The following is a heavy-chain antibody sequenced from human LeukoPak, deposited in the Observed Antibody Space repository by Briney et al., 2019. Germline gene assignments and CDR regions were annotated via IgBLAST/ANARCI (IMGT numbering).Heavy chain of an antibody. V-gene: IGHV5-51*01. Sequence: GESLKISCKASGYGFPVYWIAWVRQMPGSGLEWMGIIHPVDSETKYTPSFQGQVTISADKSLSTAYLQWNSLKASDTAIYYCARQTAMGRSGDYWGQGTLVTVSS. CDR2: IHPVDSET. J-gene: IGHJ4*02. CDR1: GYGFPVYW. CDR3: ARQTAMGRSGDY. D-gene: IGHD7-27*01.